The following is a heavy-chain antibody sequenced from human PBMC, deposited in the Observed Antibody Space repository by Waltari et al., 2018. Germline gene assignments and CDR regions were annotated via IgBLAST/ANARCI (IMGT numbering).Heavy chain of an antibody. D-gene: IGHD4-17*01. CDR2: ISGSGGST. V-gene: IGHV3-23*01. J-gene: IGHJ4*02. Sequence: VQLLESGGGLVQSGGSLRLSCAAPGFTFPSYALHLVRQAPGKGVEWVSVISGSGGSTDYADSVKGRFTISRDNSKNTLYLQMNNLRVEDTAVYYCASSLYGDYTQIWGRVFDYWGQGTLVTVSS. CDR3: ASSLYGDYTQIWGRVFDY. CDR1: GFTFPSYA.